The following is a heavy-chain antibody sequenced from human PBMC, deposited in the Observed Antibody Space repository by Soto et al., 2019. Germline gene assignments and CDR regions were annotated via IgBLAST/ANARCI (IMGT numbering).Heavy chain of an antibody. CDR1: GFTFSNYA. D-gene: IGHD6-13*01. Sequence: EVQLLESGGGLVQPGGSLRLSCAASGFTFSNYAVTWVRQAPGQGLEWVSTISGSAGSTYYADSVKGRFTISRDNSKNTLYLQMNSLRAEDTAVYYCAKDQGSSWYEIDYWGQGTLVTVSS. J-gene: IGHJ4*02. CDR2: ISGSAGST. CDR3: AKDQGSSWYEIDY. V-gene: IGHV3-23*01.